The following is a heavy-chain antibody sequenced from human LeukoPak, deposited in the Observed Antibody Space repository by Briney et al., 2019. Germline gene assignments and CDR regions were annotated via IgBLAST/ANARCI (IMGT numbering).Heavy chain of an antibody. D-gene: IGHD1-26*01. V-gene: IGHV4-39*01. Sequence: SETLSLTCTVSGGSISSSSYYWGWIRQPPGKGLEWIGSIYYSGSTYYNPSLKSRVTISVDTSKNQFSLKLSSVTAADTAVYYCARRELPDTFPLLFDYWGQGTLVTVSS. J-gene: IGHJ4*02. CDR1: GGSISSSSYY. CDR3: ARRELPDTFPLLFDY. CDR2: IYYSGST.